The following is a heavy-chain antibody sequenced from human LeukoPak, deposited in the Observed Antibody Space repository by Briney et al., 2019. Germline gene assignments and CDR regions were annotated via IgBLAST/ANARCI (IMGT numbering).Heavy chain of an antibody. V-gene: IGHV4-38-2*02. CDR3: AREVAAAGREVDY. J-gene: IGHJ4*02. Sequence: SETLSLTCAVSGYSISSGYYWGWIRQPPGKGLEWTGSIYHSGSTYYNPSLKSRVTISVDTSKNQFSLKLSSATAADTAVYYCAREVAAAGREVDYWGQGTLVTVSS. D-gene: IGHD6-13*01. CDR2: IYHSGST. CDR1: GYSISSGYY.